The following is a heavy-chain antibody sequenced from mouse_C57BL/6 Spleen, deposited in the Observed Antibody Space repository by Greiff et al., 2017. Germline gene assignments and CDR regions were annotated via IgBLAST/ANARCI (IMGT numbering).Heavy chain of an antibody. CDR3: TRDLYGSSHWYFDG. V-gene: IGHV5-9-1*02. D-gene: IGHD1-1*01. Sequence: EVQGVESGEGLVKPGGSLKLSCAASGFTFSSYAMSWVRQTPEKRLEWVAYISSGGDYTYYADTVKGRFTISRDNARNTLYLQMSSLKSEDTAMYYCTRDLYGSSHWYFDGWGTGTTVTVAS. J-gene: IGHJ1*03. CDR1: GFTFSSYA. CDR2: ISSGGDYT.